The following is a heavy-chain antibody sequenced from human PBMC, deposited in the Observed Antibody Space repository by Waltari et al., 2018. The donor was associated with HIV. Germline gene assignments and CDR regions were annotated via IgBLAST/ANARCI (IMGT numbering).Heavy chain of an antibody. D-gene: IGHD3-3*02. Sequence: QVQLQQWGAGLLKPSETLSLTCAVYGGSFSGYYWSWIRQPPGKGLEWIGEINHGGSTNYNPSLKSQVTISVDTSKNQFSLKLSSVTAADTTVYYCARGKHFWSGYYKSDYGMDVWGQGTTVTVSS. CDR1: GGSFSGYY. CDR3: ARGKHFWSGYYKSDYGMDV. V-gene: IGHV4-34*01. J-gene: IGHJ6*02. CDR2: INHGGST.